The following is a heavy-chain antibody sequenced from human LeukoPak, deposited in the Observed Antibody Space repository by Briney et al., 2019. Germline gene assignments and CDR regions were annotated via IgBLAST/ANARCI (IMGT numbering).Heavy chain of an antibody. V-gene: IGHV3-30*18. Sequence: GGSLRLSCAASGFTFSNYGMHWVRQAPGKGLEWVALISYDGSNKYYADSVKGRFTISRDNSKDTLYLQMISLRAEDTAVYYCANYGSVSYFAYWGQGTLVTVSS. J-gene: IGHJ4*02. D-gene: IGHD3-10*01. CDR3: ANYGSVSYFAY. CDR1: GFTFSNYG. CDR2: ISYDGSNK.